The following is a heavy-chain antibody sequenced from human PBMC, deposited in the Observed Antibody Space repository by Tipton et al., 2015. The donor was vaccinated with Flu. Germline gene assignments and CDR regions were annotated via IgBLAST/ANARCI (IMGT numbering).Heavy chain of an antibody. J-gene: IGHJ5*02. CDR1: GFIFSNYG. D-gene: IGHD6-19*01. Sequence: SLRLSCEASGFIFSNYGMNWVRQAPGKGLEWVSSISRGGDVHYADSAESGFTISRDNSKNTPYLQLNSLRVEDTAVYYCARKAYMFGWGGNCFDAWGQGTLVSASS. V-gene: IGHV3-23*01. CDR2: ISRGGDV. CDR3: ARKAYMFGWGGNCFDA.